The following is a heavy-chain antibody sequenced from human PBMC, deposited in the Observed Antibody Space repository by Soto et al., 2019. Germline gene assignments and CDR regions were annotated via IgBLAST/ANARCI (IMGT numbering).Heavy chain of an antibody. CDR1: GYTFTAYS. CDR2: INRESGVT. Sequence: ASVKVSCKTSGYTFTAYSMHWVRQAPGQGLEWMGCINRESGVTNYAQKFRGRGTMTRDTSITTGYMELSSLRSDETAVYYCASEEGRGSYFGGFGCCGQGTLVTVSS. D-gene: IGHD1-26*01. J-gene: IGHJ4*02. V-gene: IGHV1-2*02. CDR3: ASEEGRGSYFGGFGC.